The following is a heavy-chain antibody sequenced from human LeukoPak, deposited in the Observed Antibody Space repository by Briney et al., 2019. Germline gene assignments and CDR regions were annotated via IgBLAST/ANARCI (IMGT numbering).Heavy chain of an antibody. D-gene: IGHD6-19*01. CDR3: ARDGPVANGGLDY. J-gene: IGHJ4*02. Sequence: SQTLSLTCAISGDSVSSNSAAWNWIRQSPSRGLEWLGRTYYRSKWYNGYALSVKSRIIINPDTSKNQFSLQLNSVTPEDTAVYYCARDGPVANGGLDYWGQGALVTVSS. V-gene: IGHV6-1*01. CDR2: TYYRSKWYN. CDR1: GDSVSSNSAA.